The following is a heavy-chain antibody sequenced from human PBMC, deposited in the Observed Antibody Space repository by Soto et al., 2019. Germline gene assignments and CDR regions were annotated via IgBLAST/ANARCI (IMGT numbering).Heavy chain of an antibody. V-gene: IGHV3-21*01. CDR3: ARTADKETYYYDSSGYYFDY. J-gene: IGHJ4*02. D-gene: IGHD3-22*01. CDR1: GFTFSSYS. Sequence: GGSLRLSCAASGFTFSSYSMNWVRQAPGKGLEWVSSISSSSSYIYYADSVKGRFTISRDNAKNSLYLQMNSLRAEDTAVYYCARTADKETYYYDSSGYYFDYWGQGTLVTVS. CDR2: ISSSSSYI.